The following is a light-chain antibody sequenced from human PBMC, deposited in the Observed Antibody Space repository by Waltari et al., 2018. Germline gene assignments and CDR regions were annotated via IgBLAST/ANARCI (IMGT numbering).Light chain of an antibody. CDR1: QSVSSN. CDR2: GAS. CDR3: HHYNNWLLWT. J-gene: IGKJ1*01. Sequence: EIVMTQSPATLSVSPGERATLSCRASQSVSSNLAWYQQKPGQAPRLLIYGASTRAPGIPARFSGSGSGTEFTLTISSLQSEDFALYYCHHYNNWLLWTFGQGTKVEIK. V-gene: IGKV3-15*01.